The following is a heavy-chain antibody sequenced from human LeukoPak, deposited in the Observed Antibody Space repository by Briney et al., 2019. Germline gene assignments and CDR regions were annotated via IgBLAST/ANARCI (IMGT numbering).Heavy chain of an antibody. CDR2: MNPNSANT. Sequence: VASVKVSCKASGYTFTTYDINWVRQATGQGLEWMGWMNPNSANTGYAQKFQGRVTITRNTSISTAYTELNSLRSDDTAVYYCARARLVRGPVTPLYYFDYWGQGVLVTVSS. CDR1: GYTFTTYD. V-gene: IGHV1-8*01. CDR3: ARARLVRGPVTPLYYFDY. J-gene: IGHJ4*02. D-gene: IGHD2-8*02.